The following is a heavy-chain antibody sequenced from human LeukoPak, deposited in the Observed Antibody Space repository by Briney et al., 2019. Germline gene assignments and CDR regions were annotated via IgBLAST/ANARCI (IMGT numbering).Heavy chain of an antibody. Sequence: GRSLRLSCAASVFSFSAYGMHWVRQAPGKGLEWVSVIWYDGSNKYYADSVRGRFTISRDNAKNSLYLQMNSLRAEDTAVYYCARVYCSSTSCPGDYWGQGILVTVSS. D-gene: IGHD2-2*01. J-gene: IGHJ4*02. V-gene: IGHV3-33*01. CDR2: IWYDGSNK. CDR1: VFSFSAYG. CDR3: ARVYCSSTSCPGDY.